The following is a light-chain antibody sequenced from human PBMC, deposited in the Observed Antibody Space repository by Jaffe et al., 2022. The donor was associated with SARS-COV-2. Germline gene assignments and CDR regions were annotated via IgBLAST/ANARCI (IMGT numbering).Light chain of an antibody. J-gene: IGLJ1*01. Sequence: QSVLTQPPSTSGTPGQRVTISCSGSSSDIGSNPVNWYQHFPGTAPKLLIFSNSQRPSGVPDRFSGSKSGTSASLAISGLQSEDEADYYCAAWDDSLNGLYVFGTGTKVTVL. V-gene: IGLV1-44*01. CDR3: AAWDDSLNGLYV. CDR2: SNS. CDR1: SSDIGSNP.